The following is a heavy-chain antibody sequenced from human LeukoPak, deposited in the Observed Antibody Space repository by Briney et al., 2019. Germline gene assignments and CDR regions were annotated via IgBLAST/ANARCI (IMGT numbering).Heavy chain of an antibody. CDR3: ARRGYCSGGSCFPFDY. J-gene: IGHJ4*02. CDR2: IYHSGST. V-gene: IGHV4-4*02. CDR1: GGSISSNNW. D-gene: IGHD2-15*01. Sequence: SETLSLTCAVSGGSISSNNWWSWVRQPPGKGLEWIGEIYHSGSTNYNPSLKSRVTISVDRSKNQFSLRLSSVTAADTAVYYCARRGYCSGGSCFPFDYWGQGTLVTVSS.